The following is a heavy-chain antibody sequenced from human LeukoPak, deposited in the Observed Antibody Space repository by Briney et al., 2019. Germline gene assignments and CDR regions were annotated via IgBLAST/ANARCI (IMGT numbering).Heavy chain of an antibody. CDR2: IYYRGST. Sequence: SETLSLTCTVSGGSINSYYWSWIRQPPGKGLEWIGYIYYRGSTNYNPSLKSRVTISLGTSKNQFSLRLSSVTAADTAVYYCARQFGSTTHFDYWGQGTLVTVSS. CDR3: ARQFGSTTHFDY. J-gene: IGHJ4*02. CDR1: GGSINSYY. D-gene: IGHD2/OR15-2a*01. V-gene: IGHV4-59*08.